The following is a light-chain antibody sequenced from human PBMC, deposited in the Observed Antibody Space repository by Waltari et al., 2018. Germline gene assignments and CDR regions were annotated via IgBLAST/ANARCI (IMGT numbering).Light chain of an antibody. Sequence: DIQMTQSPSSVSASVGDRVTITCRASQDLHTWLAWYQQTPGKAPKLLLQGSSSLQSGVPSRFSGSGSGTDVTLTISSLQPEDVATYYCQQANRFPFTFGPGTKVDIK. CDR3: QQANRFPFT. J-gene: IGKJ3*01. CDR1: QDLHTW. CDR2: GSS. V-gene: IGKV1-12*01.